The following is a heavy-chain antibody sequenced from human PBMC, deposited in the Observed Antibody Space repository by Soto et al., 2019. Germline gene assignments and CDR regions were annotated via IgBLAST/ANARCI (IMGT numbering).Heavy chain of an antibody. CDR2: ISAYNGNT. CDR3: AREGGEYSGSDAFDI. J-gene: IGHJ3*02. Sequence: ASVKVSCKASGYTFTSYGISWVRQAPGQGLERMGWISAYNGNTNYAQKLQGRVTMTTDTSTSTAYMELRSLRSDVTAVYYCAREGGEYSGSDAFDIWGQGTMVTVSS. V-gene: IGHV1-18*01. CDR1: GYTFTSYG. D-gene: IGHD5-12*01.